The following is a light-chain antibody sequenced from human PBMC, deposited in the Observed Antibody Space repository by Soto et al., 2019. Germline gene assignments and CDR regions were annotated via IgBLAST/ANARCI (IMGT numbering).Light chain of an antibody. V-gene: IGLV2-14*01. CDR3: SSYTTATTRV. Sequence: QSVLTQPASVSGSPGQSITISCTGTSSDVGAYNYVSWYQQHPGKAPKLMIFDVSNRPSGVSNRFSGSKSGNTASLTISGLQAEDEADYYCSSYTTATTRVFGGGTMVTVL. J-gene: IGLJ3*02. CDR2: DVS. CDR1: SSDVGAYNY.